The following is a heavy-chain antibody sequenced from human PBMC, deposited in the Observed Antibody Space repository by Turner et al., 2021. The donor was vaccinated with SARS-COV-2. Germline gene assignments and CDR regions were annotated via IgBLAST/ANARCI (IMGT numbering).Heavy chain of an antibody. CDR3: AKDAGVEESFFDY. Sequence: VQLLESGGCLVQPGGSLRLPCTSSGLTFNNFGMSWVRQAPGKGREWVSTISGSGENTHYAESVKGRFTISRDNSKNTLYLKMNSLRAEDTAIYYCAKDAGVEESFFDYWGQGTLVTVSS. D-gene: IGHD3-10*01. CDR1: GLTFNNFG. CDR2: ISGSGENT. J-gene: IGHJ4*02. V-gene: IGHV3-23*01.